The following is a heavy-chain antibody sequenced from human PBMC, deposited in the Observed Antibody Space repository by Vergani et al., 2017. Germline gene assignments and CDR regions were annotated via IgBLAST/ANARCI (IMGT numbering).Heavy chain of an antibody. V-gene: IGHV3-23*04. Sequence: EVQLVQSGGGLVQPGGSLRLSCAASGFTFSSYSFNWVRQGPGKGLEWVSTITGSSVTTYYADSVKGRFSISRDNSKNTLYLQMSSLRTEDTAIYYCAKDPAANTAMVDIDCWGQGTLVTVSS. D-gene: IGHD5-18*01. J-gene: IGHJ4*02. CDR3: AKDPAANTAMVDIDC. CDR2: ITGSSVTT. CDR1: GFTFSSYS.